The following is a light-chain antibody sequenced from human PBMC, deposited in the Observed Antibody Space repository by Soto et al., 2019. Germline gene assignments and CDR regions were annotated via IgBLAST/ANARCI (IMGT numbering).Light chain of an antibody. J-gene: IGKJ1*01. V-gene: IGKV1-33*01. CDR1: QDSSNY. CDR3: QQYDNPT. CDR2: DAS. Sequence: DIQMTQSPSSLSASVGDRVTITCQASQDSSNYVNWYQQKPGKAPKLLIYDASNLETGVPSRFSGSGSGKEFTFTISSLQPEDIATDYCQQYDNPTCGQGTKVEIK.